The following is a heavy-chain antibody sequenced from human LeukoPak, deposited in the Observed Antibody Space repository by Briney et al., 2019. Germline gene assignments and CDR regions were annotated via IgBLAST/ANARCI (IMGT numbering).Heavy chain of an antibody. Sequence: GGSLRLSCAASGFTFSSYWMSWVRQAPGKGLEWVANIKQDGSEKYYVDSVKGRFTISRDNSKNTLYLQMNSLRAEDTAVYYCARAVDDSSSYYYGYYDYWGQGTLVTVSS. CDR2: IKQDGSEK. V-gene: IGHV3-7*01. CDR3: ARAVDDSSSYYYGYYDY. J-gene: IGHJ4*02. D-gene: IGHD3-22*01. CDR1: GFTFSSYW.